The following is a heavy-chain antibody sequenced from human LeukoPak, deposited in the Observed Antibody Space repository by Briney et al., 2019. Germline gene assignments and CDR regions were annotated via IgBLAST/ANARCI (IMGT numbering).Heavy chain of an antibody. CDR1: GGTFSSYA. Sequence: SVKVSCKASGGTFSSYAISWVRQAPGQGLEWMGRIIPILGIANYAQKFQGRVTITADKSTSTAYMELSSLRSEDTAVYYCAREGYCSSTSCYANWLDPWGQGTLVTVSS. CDR2: IIPILGIA. J-gene: IGHJ5*02. CDR3: AREGYCSSTSCYANWLDP. D-gene: IGHD2-2*01. V-gene: IGHV1-69*04.